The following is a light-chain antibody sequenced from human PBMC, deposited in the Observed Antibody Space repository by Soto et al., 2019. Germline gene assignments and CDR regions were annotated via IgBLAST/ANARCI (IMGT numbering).Light chain of an antibody. V-gene: IGKV3-20*01. CDR3: QQNGSTPYS. CDR1: QSVGSDF. CDR2: GAS. J-gene: IGKJ2*03. Sequence: EIVLTQSPGTLSLSPGERATLSCRTSQSVGSDFLAWYQQRPGQPPRILIFGASGRATGIPDRFSGSGSGTDFTLTISRLEPEDLAVYYCQQNGSTPYSFGQGTKLEIK.